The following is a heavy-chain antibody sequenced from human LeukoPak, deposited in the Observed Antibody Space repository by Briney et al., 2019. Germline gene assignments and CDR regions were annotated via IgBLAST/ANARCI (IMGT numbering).Heavy chain of an antibody. CDR1: GYSFTTYW. CDR2: IYPRDSET. V-gene: IGHV5-51*01. D-gene: IGHD1-26*01. CDR3: ARPLPGAHSGSYYFDF. Sequence: GESLRISCKGSGYSFTTYWIAWLRQKPGKGLGWMGVIYPRDSETKYSPSFQGQVTFSVDKSFSTAYLQWHSLEAPDTAMYYCARPLPGAHSGSYYFDFWGQGTLVAVSS. J-gene: IGHJ4*02.